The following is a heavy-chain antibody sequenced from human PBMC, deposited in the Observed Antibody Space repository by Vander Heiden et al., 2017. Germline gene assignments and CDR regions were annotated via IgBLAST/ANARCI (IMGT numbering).Heavy chain of an antibody. J-gene: IGHJ4*02. Sequence: EVQLVESGGVLVQPGGSLRLSCAASGFTFSSYSMNWVRQAPGKGLEWVSYISSSSSTIYYADSVKGRFTISRDNAKNSLYLQMNSLRAEDTAVYYCARGQYYYGSGSYPHWGQGTLVTVSS. V-gene: IGHV3-48*01. D-gene: IGHD3-10*01. CDR3: ARGQYYYGSGSYPH. CDR1: GFTFSSYS. CDR2: ISSSSSTI.